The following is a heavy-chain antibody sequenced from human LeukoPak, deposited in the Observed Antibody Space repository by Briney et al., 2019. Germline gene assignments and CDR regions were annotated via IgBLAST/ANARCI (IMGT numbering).Heavy chain of an antibody. Sequence: SETLSLTCTVSGGSVSSYYWSWIRQPPGKGLEWIGYIYYSGSTNYNPSLKSRVTISVDTSKNQFSLKLNSVTAADTAVYHCARDNWNYGSSMDVWGQGTTVTVSS. CDR2: IYYSGST. CDR3: ARDNWNYGSSMDV. V-gene: IGHV4-59*02. J-gene: IGHJ6*02. D-gene: IGHD1-7*01. CDR1: GGSVSSYY.